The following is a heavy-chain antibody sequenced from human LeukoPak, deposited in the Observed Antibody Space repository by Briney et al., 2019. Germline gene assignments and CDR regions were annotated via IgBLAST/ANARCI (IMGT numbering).Heavy chain of an antibody. CDR1: GYTFTSYA. D-gene: IGHD3-10*01. Sequence: ASVKVSCKASGYTFTSYAMNWVRQAPGQGLEWMGWINTNTGNPTYAQGFTGRFVFSLDTSVSTAYLQISSLKAEDTAVYYCARRWGLLWFGELSSFDYWGQGTLVTVSS. CDR3: ARRWGLLWFGELSSFDY. CDR2: INTNTGNP. J-gene: IGHJ4*02. V-gene: IGHV7-4-1*02.